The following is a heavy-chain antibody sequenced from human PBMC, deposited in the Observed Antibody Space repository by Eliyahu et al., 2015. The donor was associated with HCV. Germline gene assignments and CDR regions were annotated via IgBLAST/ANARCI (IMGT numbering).Heavy chain of an antibody. D-gene: IGHD2-8*01. V-gene: IGHV3-23*01. CDR3: AKDAETYCTPNTCPFDY. Sequence: EVQMLESGGGFVQPGGSLRLSCAGSGFTFSRYDVSWVRQAPGKGLEWVSTISADGARTYYTDSVEDRFTISRDNSKNTLYLQMNSLSAEDTAVYHCAKDAETYCTPNTCPFDYWGQGTLVTVSS. CDR2: ISADGART. CDR1: GFTFSRYD. J-gene: IGHJ4*02.